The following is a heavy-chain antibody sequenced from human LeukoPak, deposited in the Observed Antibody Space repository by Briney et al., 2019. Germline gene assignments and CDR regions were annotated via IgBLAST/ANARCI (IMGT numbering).Heavy chain of an antibody. D-gene: IGHD3-10*02. Sequence: GGSLRLSCAASGFTVSSNYMSWVRQAPGKGLEWVSVIYSGGSTYYADSVKGRLTISRDNSKNTLYLQMNSLRAEDTAVYYCASYVFLDAFDTWGQGTMVTVSS. CDR3: ASYVFLDAFDT. V-gene: IGHV3-53*01. J-gene: IGHJ3*02. CDR1: GFTVSSNY. CDR2: IYSGGST.